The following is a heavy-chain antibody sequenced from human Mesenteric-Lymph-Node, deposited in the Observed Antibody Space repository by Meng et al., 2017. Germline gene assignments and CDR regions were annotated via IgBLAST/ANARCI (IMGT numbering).Heavy chain of an antibody. CDR2: IDPSGESP. D-gene: IGHD3-10*01. V-gene: IGHV1-46*01. CDR3: ATTPTHTLGSDIDY. Sequence: QVQLVQSGAEVKKPGASVKVSCKASRDTFTRNYMHWVRQAPGQGLEWLGIIDPSGESPSYAQKFRGRVTMTRDTSTSTVYMELISLGSDDTAVYYCATTPTHTLGSDIDYWGQGTLVTVSS. CDR1: RDTFTRNY. J-gene: IGHJ4*02.